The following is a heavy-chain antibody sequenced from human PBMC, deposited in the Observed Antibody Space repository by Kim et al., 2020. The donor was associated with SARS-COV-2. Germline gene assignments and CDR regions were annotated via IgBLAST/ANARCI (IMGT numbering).Heavy chain of an antibody. CDR3: ARKSDDVLRFWSGYYDY. D-gene: IGHD3-3*01. V-gene: IGHV5-51*01. J-gene: IGHJ4*02. Sequence: GESLQISCKGSGYSFTSYWIGWVRQMPGKGLEWMGIIYPGDSDTRYSPSFQGQVTISADKSISTAYLQWSSLKASDTAMYYCARKSDDVLRFWSGYYDYWGQGTLVTVSS. CDR2: IYPGDSDT. CDR1: GYSFTSYW.